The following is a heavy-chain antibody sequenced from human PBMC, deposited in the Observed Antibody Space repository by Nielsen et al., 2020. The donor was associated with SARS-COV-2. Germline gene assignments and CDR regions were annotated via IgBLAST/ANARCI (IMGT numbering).Heavy chain of an antibody. V-gene: IGHV3-72*01. J-gene: IGHJ3*02. D-gene: IGHD3-16*01. CDR2: IKNIPDSNPA. CDR1: GFALRDHY. CDR3: ARDNWAALDI. Sequence: GGSLRLSCAASGFALRDHYMDWVRQAPGKGLEWVGRIKNIPDSNPANYAASVKGRFTISRDDSDNSLFLQMNSLTVEDTAVYYCARDNWAALDIWGQGTMVTVPS.